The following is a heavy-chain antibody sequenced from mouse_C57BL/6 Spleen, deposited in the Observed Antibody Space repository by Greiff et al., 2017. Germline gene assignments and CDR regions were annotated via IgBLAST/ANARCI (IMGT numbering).Heavy chain of an antibody. CDR1: GYTFTSYW. D-gene: IGHD1-1*01. Sequence: QVQLQQPGAELVMPGASVKLSCKASGYTFTSYWMHWVKQRPGQGLEWIGEIDPSDSYTNYNQKFKGKSTLAVDKSSSTAYMLLSSLTSEDSAVYYCARGYGRAFAYWGQGTLVTVSA. CDR2: IDPSDSYT. V-gene: IGHV1-69*01. CDR3: ARGYGRAFAY. J-gene: IGHJ3*01.